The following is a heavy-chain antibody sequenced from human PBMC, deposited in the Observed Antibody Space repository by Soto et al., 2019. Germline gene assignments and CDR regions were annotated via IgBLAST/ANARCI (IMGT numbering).Heavy chain of an antibody. Sequence: QVQLVESGGGVVQPGRSLRLSCAASGFTFSSYGMHWVRQAPGKGLEWVAVIWYDGSNKYYADSVKGRFTISRDSSKNTLYLQMNSLRAEDTAVYYCARGAPSAAASPYYYYGMDVWGQGTTVTVSS. CDR3: ARGAPSAAASPYYYYGMDV. D-gene: IGHD2-15*01. CDR1: GFTFSSYG. CDR2: IWYDGSNK. V-gene: IGHV3-33*01. J-gene: IGHJ6*02.